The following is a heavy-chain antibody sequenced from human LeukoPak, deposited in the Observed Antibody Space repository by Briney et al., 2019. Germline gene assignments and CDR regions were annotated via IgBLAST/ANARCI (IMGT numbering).Heavy chain of an antibody. V-gene: IGHV4-59*12. Sequence: SETLSLTCSVSGGSISSYYWSWIGQPPGRGLEWIGYIYYSGSTYYNPSLKSRVSISIDTSKNQFSLKLSSVTAADTAVYYCARGSAIGINLDYWGQGTLVTVSS. CDR1: GGSISSYY. J-gene: IGHJ4*02. CDR3: ARGSAIGINLDY. D-gene: IGHD1-1*01. CDR2: IYYSGST.